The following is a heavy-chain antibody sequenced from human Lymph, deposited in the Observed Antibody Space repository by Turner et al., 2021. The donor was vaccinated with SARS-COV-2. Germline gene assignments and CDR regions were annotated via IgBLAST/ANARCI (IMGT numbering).Heavy chain of an antibody. CDR1: GFTFDDYA. Sequence: EVQLVESGGGLVQPGRSLRLYCADSGFTFDDYAMHWVRQAPGKGLEWVSGINWSGGSIAYADSVKGRFTISRDNPKNSLYLQMNSLRAEDTAVYYCAKDLAGTYYSSFDYWGQGTLVTVSS. V-gene: IGHV3-9*01. J-gene: IGHJ4*02. CDR3: AKDLAGTYYSSFDY. D-gene: IGHD1-26*01. CDR2: INWSGGSI.